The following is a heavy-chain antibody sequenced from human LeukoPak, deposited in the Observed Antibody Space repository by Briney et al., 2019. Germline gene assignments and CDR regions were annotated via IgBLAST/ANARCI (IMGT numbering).Heavy chain of an antibody. CDR1: GFTFSDYY. J-gene: IGHJ4*02. V-gene: IGHV3-11*04. Sequence: GGSLRLSCAASGFTFSDYYMSWIRQAPGKGLEWVSYISSSGSTIYYADSVKGRFTISRDNAKNSLYLQMNSLRAEDTAVYYCARDFGGYSAENLISRRGPLYYFDYWGQGTLVTVSS. CDR2: ISSSGSTI. CDR3: ARDFGGYSAENLISRRGPLYYFDY. D-gene: IGHD5-12*01.